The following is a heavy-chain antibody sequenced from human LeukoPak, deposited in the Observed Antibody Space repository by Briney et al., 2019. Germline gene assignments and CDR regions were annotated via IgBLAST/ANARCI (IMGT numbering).Heavy chain of an antibody. CDR1: GFTFSNAW. CDR3: TTDLIAVADDDY. D-gene: IGHD6-19*01. Sequence: GGSLRLSCAASGFTFSNAWMNWVRQAPGKGLEWVGRIKSKTDGETTDYAAPVKGRFTISRDDSKNTLYLQMNSLKTENTAVYYCTTDLIAVADDDYWGQGTLVTVSS. J-gene: IGHJ4*02. CDR2: IKSKTDGETT. V-gene: IGHV3-15*01.